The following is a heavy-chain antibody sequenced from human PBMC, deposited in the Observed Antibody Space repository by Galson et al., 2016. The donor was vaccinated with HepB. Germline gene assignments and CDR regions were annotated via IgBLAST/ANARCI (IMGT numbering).Heavy chain of an antibody. V-gene: IGHV3-23*01. D-gene: IGHD4-11*01. CDR3: ATLSLTVTRDY. Sequence: SLRLSCAASGFTFSSYAMTWVRQAPGKGLEWVSTISAGGGSTFYADSVKGRFTISRDNSKNTLFLQMNSLRAEDTAVYYCATLSLTVTRDYWGQGTLVTVSS. CDR2: ISAGGGST. CDR1: GFTFSSYA. J-gene: IGHJ4*02.